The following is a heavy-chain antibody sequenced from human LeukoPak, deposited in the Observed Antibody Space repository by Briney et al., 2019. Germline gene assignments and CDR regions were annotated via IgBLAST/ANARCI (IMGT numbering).Heavy chain of an antibody. CDR3: AKEGAVGPQYYFDY. J-gene: IGHJ4*02. Sequence: GGSLRLSCAASGFTFSSYGMHWVRQAPGKGLEWVAVIRYDGSNKYYADSVKGRFTISRDNSKNTLYLQMNSLRAEDTAVYYCAKEGAVGPQYYFDYWGQGTLVIVSS. D-gene: IGHD6-19*01. CDR1: GFTFSSYG. CDR2: IRYDGSNK. V-gene: IGHV3-30*02.